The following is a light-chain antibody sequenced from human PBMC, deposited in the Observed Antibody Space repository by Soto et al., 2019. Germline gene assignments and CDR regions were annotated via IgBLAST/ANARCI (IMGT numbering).Light chain of an antibody. V-gene: IGKV1-39*01. CDR1: QSISNY. J-gene: IGKJ1*01. CDR2: AAS. CDR3: LQTYTTLTWT. Sequence: DIKMTQYTSSLSAPVGHRVTITCRASQSISNYLQWYQQKPSQAPKLLVYAASSLHSGVPSRFSGSGSGTDFTLTISSLQPEDFATYYCLQTYTTLTWTFGQGTKVDIK.